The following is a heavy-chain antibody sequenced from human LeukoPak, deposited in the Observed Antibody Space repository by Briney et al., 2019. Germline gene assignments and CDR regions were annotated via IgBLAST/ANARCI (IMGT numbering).Heavy chain of an antibody. J-gene: IGHJ4*02. CDR3: ARGGTYSSSPFDY. D-gene: IGHD6-6*01. CDR2: IYYSGST. V-gene: IGHV4-59*01. CDR1: GVSISSYY. Sequence: IPSETLSLTCTVSGVSISSYYWSWIRQPPGKGLEWIGYIYYSGSTNYNPSLKSRVTISVDTSKNQFSLKLSSVTAADTAVYYCARGGTYSSSPFDYWGQGTLVTVSS.